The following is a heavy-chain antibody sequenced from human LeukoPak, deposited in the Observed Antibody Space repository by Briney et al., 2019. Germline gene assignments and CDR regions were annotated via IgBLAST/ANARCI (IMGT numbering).Heavy chain of an antibody. Sequence: AGSLTLSCAASGFSFSNAWMSWVRQPPGKGLEWVSAISGSGGSTYYADSVKGRFTICRDNAKNCLYLQMNSLRGEGTALYYCAKDRSHDYGDHFDYGGQGTLVTVS. CDR3: AKDRSHDYGDHFDY. CDR2: ISGSGGST. V-gene: IGHV3-23*01. D-gene: IGHD4-17*01. CDR1: GFSFSNAW. J-gene: IGHJ4*02.